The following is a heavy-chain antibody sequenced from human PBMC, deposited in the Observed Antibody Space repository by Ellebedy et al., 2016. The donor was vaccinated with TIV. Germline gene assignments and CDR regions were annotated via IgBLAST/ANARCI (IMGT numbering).Heavy chain of an antibody. D-gene: IGHD6-19*01. V-gene: IGHV4-28*01. CDR1: GYSISSSNW. Sequence: SETLSLXCAVSGYSISSSNWWGWIRQPPGKGLEWIGYSYYSGSTYYNPSLKSRVTMSVDTSKNQFSLKLSSVTAADTAVYYCAMDSSGWNDAFDIWGQGTMVTVSS. J-gene: IGHJ3*02. CDR2: SYYSGST. CDR3: AMDSSGWNDAFDI.